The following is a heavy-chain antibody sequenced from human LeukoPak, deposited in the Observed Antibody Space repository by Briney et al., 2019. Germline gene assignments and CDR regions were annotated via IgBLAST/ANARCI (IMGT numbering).Heavy chain of an antibody. CDR2: IYTSGST. CDR1: GGSISSYY. J-gene: IGHJ4*02. D-gene: IGHD6-6*01. CDR3: ARHWGIAARPISYFDY. V-gene: IGHV4-4*07. Sequence: SETLSLTCTVSGGSISSYYWSWIRQPAGKGLEWIGRIYTSGSTNYNPSLKSRVTISVDTSKNQFSLKLSSVTAADTAVYYCARHWGIAARPISYFDYWGQGTLVTVSS.